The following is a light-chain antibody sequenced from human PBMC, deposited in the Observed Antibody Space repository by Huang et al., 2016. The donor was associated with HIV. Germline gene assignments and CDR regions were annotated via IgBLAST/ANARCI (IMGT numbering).Light chain of an antibody. CDR3: QQYNSWPPWT. V-gene: IGKV3-15*01. CDR2: GAS. Sequence: EIVMTQSPATLSVSPGERATLSCRASQSVSSNLAWYQQQPGQAPRLLIYGASTRATGIPARFSGSGSGTEFTLTISSLQSEDFAVYYCQQYNSWPPWTFGQGTKVEVK. CDR1: QSVSSN. J-gene: IGKJ1*01.